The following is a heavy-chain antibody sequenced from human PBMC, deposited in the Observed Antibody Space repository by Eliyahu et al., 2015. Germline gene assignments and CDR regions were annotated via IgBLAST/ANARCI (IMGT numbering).Heavy chain of an antibody. D-gene: IGHD3-3*01. CDR1: GGTFSSYA. Sequence: QVQLVQSGAEVKKPXSSVKXSCKASGGTFSSYAIXXVRQAPGQGLEWMGRSFPILGIXNYAQKFQGRVTITADKSTSTAYMELSSLRSEDTAVYYCARISNFWSGSHLAQYYYYGMDVWXQGTTVTVSS. J-gene: IGHJ6*02. CDR2: SFPILGIX. V-gene: IGHV1-69*04. CDR3: ARISNFWSGSHLAQYYYYGMDV.